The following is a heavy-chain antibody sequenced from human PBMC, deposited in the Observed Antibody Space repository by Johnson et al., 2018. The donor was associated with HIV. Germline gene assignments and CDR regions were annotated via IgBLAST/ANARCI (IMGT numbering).Heavy chain of an antibody. CDR1: GFTVSRNY. CDR2: IYSGGST. CDR3: ARRAYCGGCSYIGFDL. J-gene: IGHJ3*01. D-gene: IGHD2-21*01. V-gene: IGHV3-53*01. Sequence: VQLVESGGGLIQPGGSLRLSCAASGFTVSRNYMNWVRQAPGKGLEWVSLIYSGGSTYYADSVKGRFTISRDNSKNTLYLQMNSLRAEDTAVYYCARRAYCGGCSYIGFDLWGQGTKVTVSS.